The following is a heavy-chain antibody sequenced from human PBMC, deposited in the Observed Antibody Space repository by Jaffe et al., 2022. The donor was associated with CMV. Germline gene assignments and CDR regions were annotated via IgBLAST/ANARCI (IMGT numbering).Heavy chain of an antibody. CDR2: IYYSGST. CDR3: ARGYCSGGSCYDYGMDV. V-gene: IGHV4-31*03. J-gene: IGHJ6*02. CDR1: GGSISSGGYY. Sequence: QVQLQESGPGLVKPSQTLSLTCTVSGGSISSGGYYWSWIRQHPGKGLEWIGYIYYSGSTYYNPSLKSRVTISVDTSKNQFSLKLSSVTAADTAVYYCARGYCSGGSCYDYGMDVWGQGTTVTVSS. D-gene: IGHD2-15*01.